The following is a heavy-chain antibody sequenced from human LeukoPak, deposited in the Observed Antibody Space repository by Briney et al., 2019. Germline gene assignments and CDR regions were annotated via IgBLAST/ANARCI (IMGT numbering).Heavy chain of an antibody. CDR2: INHSGST. CDR1: GGSFSGYY. J-gene: IGHJ4*02. CDR3: ASLSGWNFDY. V-gene: IGHV4-34*01. Sequence: PSETLSLTCAVYGGSFSGYYWSWIRQPPGKGLEWIGEINHSGSTNYNPSLKSRVTISVDTSKNQFSLKLSSVTAADTAVYYCASLSGWNFDYWGQGTLVTVSS. D-gene: IGHD6-19*01.